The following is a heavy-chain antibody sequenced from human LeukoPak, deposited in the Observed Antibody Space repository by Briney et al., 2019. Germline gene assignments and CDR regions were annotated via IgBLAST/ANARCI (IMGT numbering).Heavy chain of an antibody. CDR1: GFTFSNFW. CDR2: INQDGSEK. V-gene: IGHV3-7*01. Sequence: PGGSLRLSCAGYGFTFSNFWMDWVRQAPGKGLEWVANINQDGSEKYYADSVKGRFTLSRDNAENSVYLQMNNQRPEETAVYYCATLNWESPDYWVQGTQVTVSS. CDR3: ATLNWESPDY. J-gene: IGHJ4*01. D-gene: IGHD7-27*01.